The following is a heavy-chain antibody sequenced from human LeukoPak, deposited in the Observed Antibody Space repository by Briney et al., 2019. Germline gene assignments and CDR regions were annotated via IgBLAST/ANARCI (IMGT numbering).Heavy chain of an antibody. D-gene: IGHD3-10*01. CDR2: ISSSGSTI. CDR3: AREVYYGSGSSFVVGWFDP. V-gene: IGHV3-11*04. Sequence: GGSLRLSCAASGFTFSDYYMSWIRQAPGKGLEWVSYISSSGSTIYYADSVKGRFTISRDNAKNSLYLQMNSLRAEDTAVYYCAREVYYGSGSSFVVGWFDPWGQGTLVTVSS. CDR1: GFTFSDYY. J-gene: IGHJ5*02.